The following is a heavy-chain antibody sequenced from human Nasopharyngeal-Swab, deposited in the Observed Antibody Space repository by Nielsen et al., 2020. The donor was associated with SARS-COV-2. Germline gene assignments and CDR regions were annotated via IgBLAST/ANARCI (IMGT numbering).Heavy chain of an antibody. V-gene: IGHV1-8*01. CDR3: ARCGLSHYSYGMDV. CDR1: GYTFTSYD. CDR2: MNPNSGNT. J-gene: IGHJ6*02. D-gene: IGHD2/OR15-2a*01. Sequence: ASVNVSCKASGYTFTSYDINWVRQATGQGLEWMGWMNPNSGNTGYAQKFQGRVTMTRNTSISTAYMELSSLRSEDTAVYYCARCGLSHYSYGMDVWGQGTTVTVSS.